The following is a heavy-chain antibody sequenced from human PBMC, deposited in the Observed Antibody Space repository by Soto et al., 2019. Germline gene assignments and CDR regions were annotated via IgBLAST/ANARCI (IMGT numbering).Heavy chain of an antibody. V-gene: IGHV1-18*01. J-gene: IGHJ5*02. CDR3: ARDRGYNWNYGWFDP. CDR2: ISANNGNT. CDR1: GYTFTSYG. Sequence: QVQLVQSGAEVKKPGASVKVSCKASGYTFTSYGISWVRQAPGQGLEWMGRISANNGNTNYAQKLQGRVTMTTDTSTSTAYMELRSLRSDATAVYYSARDRGYNWNYGWFDPWGQGTLVTVSS. D-gene: IGHD1-7*01.